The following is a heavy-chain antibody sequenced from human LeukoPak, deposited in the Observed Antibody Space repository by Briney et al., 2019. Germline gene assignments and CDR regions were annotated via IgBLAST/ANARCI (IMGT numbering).Heavy chain of an antibody. V-gene: IGHV3-23*01. CDR2: MSGSSGRT. CDR3: AKVRCGSECLWGIDS. J-gene: IGHJ4*02. CDR1: GVTFSGYV. D-gene: IGHD2-21*01. Sequence: GVSLRLSCAASGVTFSGYVMSWVRQAPGKGLEWVSGMSGSSGRTYYADSVKGRFTISRDNSKNTLFLQMNSLRAEDTALYYCAKVRCGSECLWGIDSWGQGTLVTVSS.